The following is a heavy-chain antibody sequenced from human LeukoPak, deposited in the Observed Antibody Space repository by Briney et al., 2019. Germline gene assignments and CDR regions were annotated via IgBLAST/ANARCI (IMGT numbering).Heavy chain of an antibody. J-gene: IGHJ4*02. V-gene: IGHV4-59*08. Sequence: PSETLSLTCTVSGGSINSYYWTWIRQPPGKGLEWIGSIYYTGTTSYNSSLKSRVTISIDTSKNQCSLNLNSVTAADTAVYYCARHWYGGNFLFDYWGQGTLITVSS. CDR1: GGSINSYY. D-gene: IGHD4-23*01. CDR3: ARHWYGGNFLFDY. CDR2: IYYTGTT.